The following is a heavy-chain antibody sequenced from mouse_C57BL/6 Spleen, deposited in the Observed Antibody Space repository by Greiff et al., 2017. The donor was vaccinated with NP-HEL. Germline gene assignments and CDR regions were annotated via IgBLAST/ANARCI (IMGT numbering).Heavy chain of an antibody. Sequence: LQQSGAELVRPGTSVKVSCKASGYAFTNYLIEWVKQRPGQGLEWIGVINPGSGGTNYNEKFKGKATLTADKSSSTAYMQLSSLTSEDSAVYFCARGGLRPYAMDYWGQGTSVTVSS. CDR3: ARGGLRPYAMDY. J-gene: IGHJ4*01. CDR2: INPGSGGT. CDR1: GYAFTNYL. V-gene: IGHV1-54*01. D-gene: IGHD2-4*01.